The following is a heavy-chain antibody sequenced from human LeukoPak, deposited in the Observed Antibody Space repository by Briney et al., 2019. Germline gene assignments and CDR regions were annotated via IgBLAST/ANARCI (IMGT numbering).Heavy chain of an antibody. Sequence: SETLSLTCTVSGGSISSGDYCWSWIRQPPGKGLEWIGYIYYSGSTYYNPSLKSRVTISVDTSKNQFSLKLSSVTAADTAAYYCAMGITMVRGLEYWGQGTLVTVSS. D-gene: IGHD3-10*01. V-gene: IGHV4-30-4*01. CDR1: GGSISSGDYC. CDR2: IYYSGST. CDR3: AMGITMVRGLEY. J-gene: IGHJ4*02.